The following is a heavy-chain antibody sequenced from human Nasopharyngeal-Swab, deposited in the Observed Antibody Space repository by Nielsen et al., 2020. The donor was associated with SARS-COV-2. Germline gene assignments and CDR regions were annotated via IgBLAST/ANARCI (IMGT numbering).Heavy chain of an antibody. CDR1: GGSVSSVGYY. V-gene: IGHV4-61*08. CDR2: IYHDGGT. J-gene: IGHJ4*02. D-gene: IGHD3-10*01. CDR3: ARDRGDLRKYNCDS. Sequence: SETLSLTCSVSGGSVSSVGYYWNWIRQPPGRPLEWLGYIYHDGGTNYNPSLMGRVIMSVDTSKNQFSLRLTSVSTADTAVYYCARDRGDLRKYNCDSWGQGTLATVSS.